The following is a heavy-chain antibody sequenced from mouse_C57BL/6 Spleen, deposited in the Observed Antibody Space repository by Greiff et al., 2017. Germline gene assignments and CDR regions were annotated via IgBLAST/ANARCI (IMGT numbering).Heavy chain of an antibody. CDR3: ARAPYYYGSSQPYFDV. CDR1: GYTFPRYW. Sequence: QVQLQQPGAELVKPGASVKMSCKASGYTFPRYWITWVKQRPGQGLEWIGDIYPGSGSTNHNAKFKSKATLTVDTSSSTAYMQLSSLTSEDSAVNYGARAPYYYGSSQPYFDVGGTGTTVTVAS. J-gene: IGHJ1*03. D-gene: IGHD1-1*01. CDR2: IYPGSGST. V-gene: IGHV1-55*01.